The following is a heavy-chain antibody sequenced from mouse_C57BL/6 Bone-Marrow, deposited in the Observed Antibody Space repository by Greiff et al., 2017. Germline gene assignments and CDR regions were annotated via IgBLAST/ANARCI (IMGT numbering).Heavy chain of an antibody. V-gene: IGHV5-12*01. D-gene: IGHD3-2*02. CDR1: GFTFSDYY. Sequence: EVHLVESGGGLVQPGGSLKLSCAASGFTFSDYYMYWVRQTPEKRLEWVAYISNGGGSTYYPDTVKGRFTISRDNAKNTLYLQMSRLKSEDTAMYYCARHSSGPLPMDDWGQGTSVTVSS. J-gene: IGHJ4*01. CDR2: ISNGGGST. CDR3: ARHSSGPLPMDD.